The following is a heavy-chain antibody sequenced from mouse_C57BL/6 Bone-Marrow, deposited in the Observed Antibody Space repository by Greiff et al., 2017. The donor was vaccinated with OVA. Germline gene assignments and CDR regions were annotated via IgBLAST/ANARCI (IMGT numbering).Heavy chain of an antibody. CDR1: GFTFSSYG. CDR3: AKQGIYSGYDGTDY. J-gene: IGHJ2*01. Sequence: EVQGVESGGDLVKPGGSLKLSCAASGFTFSSYGMSWVRQTPDKRLEWVATISSGGSYTYYPDSVKGRFTIARDNAKNTLYLQMSSLKSEDTAIYYCAKQGIYSGYDGTDYWGQGTTLTVSS. CDR2: ISSGGSYT. D-gene: IGHD2-2*01. V-gene: IGHV5-6*01.